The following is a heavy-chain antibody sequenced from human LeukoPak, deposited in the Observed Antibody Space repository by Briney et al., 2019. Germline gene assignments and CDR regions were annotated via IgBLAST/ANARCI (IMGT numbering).Heavy chain of an antibody. CDR3: AKRPDYDFWSGYQDF. V-gene: IGHV3-23*01. CDR1: GFTFSTYA. J-gene: IGHJ4*02. Sequence: GWSLRLSCAASGFTFSTYAMSWVRQAPGNGLEWVSSISGSGSSTYYADSVKGRFTISRDNSKNTLYLQMNSLRAEDTAVYYCAKRPDYDFWSGYQDFWGQGTLVTVSS. CDR2: ISGSGSST. D-gene: IGHD3-3*01.